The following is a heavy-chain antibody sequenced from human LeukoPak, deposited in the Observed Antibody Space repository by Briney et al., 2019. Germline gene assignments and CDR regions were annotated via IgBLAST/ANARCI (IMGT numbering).Heavy chain of an antibody. CDR1: GFTLSSYW. J-gene: IGHJ4*02. CDR3: ARRQYRSSWYYFDY. V-gene: IGHV3-74*01. D-gene: IGHD6-13*01. Sequence: GGSLRLSCAASGFTLSSYWMHWVRQAPGKGLVWVSRINSDGSTTNYADSVKGRFTISRDNAKNTLYLQMNSLRAEDTAVYYCARRQYRSSWYYFDYWGQGTLVTVSS. CDR2: INSDGSTT.